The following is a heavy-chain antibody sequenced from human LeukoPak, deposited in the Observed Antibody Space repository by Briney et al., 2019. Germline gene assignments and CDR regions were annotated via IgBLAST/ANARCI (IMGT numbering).Heavy chain of an antibody. CDR2: IGRSSNYT. Sequence: GGSLRLSCAAPGFTFSDNFTSWIRQPPGRGREWFSSIGRSSNYTNYAESVKGRFTISRDQAKNSLYLQMNSLRAEDTAVYYCVRYIAAAGTKYFDIWGQGTLVTVSS. D-gene: IGHD6-13*01. J-gene: IGHJ4*02. CDR3: VRYIAAAGTKYFDI. CDR1: GFTFSDNF. V-gene: IGHV3-11*03.